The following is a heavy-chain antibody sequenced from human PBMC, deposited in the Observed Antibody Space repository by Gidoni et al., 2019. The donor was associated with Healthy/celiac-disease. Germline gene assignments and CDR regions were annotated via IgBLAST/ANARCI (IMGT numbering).Heavy chain of an antibody. J-gene: IGHJ4*02. CDR3: AKDPRGDYGGNGY. CDR1: GFTFSSYG. CDR2: ISYDGSNK. D-gene: IGHD2-15*01. Sequence: QVQLVESGGGVVQPGRSLRLSCAASGFTFSSYGMHWVRQAPDKGLEWVAVISYDGSNKYYADSVKGRFTIARDNSKNTLYLQMNSLRAEDTAVYYCAKDPRGDYGGNGYWGQGTLVTVSS. V-gene: IGHV3-30*18.